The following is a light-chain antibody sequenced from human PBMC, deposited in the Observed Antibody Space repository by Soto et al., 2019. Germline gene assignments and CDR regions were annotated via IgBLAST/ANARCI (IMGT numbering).Light chain of an antibody. CDR1: QGISSS. J-gene: IGKJ1*01. CDR3: QHMRT. V-gene: IGKV1-9*01. Sequence: DIQLTQSPSFLSASVGDRVTITCRASQGISSSLAWYQQRAGKAPKFLIYDASTLESGVPSRFSGSGFGTEFSLTISSLQPDDFGSYYCQHMRTFGQGTKVEMK. CDR2: DAS.